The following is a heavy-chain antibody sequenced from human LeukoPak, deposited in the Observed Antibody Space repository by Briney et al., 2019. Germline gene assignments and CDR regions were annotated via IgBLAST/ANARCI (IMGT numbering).Heavy chain of an antibody. Sequence: GGSLRLSCAASGFTFSSYAMSWVRQAPGKGLEWVSAISGSGGSTYYADSVKGRFTISRDNSKNTLYLQMNSLRAEDTAVYYCAKAASGYYDSSGYYYRYWGQGTLVTVSS. CDR1: GFTFSSYA. CDR2: ISGSGGST. J-gene: IGHJ4*02. CDR3: AKAASGYYDSSGYYYRY. V-gene: IGHV3-23*01. D-gene: IGHD3-22*01.